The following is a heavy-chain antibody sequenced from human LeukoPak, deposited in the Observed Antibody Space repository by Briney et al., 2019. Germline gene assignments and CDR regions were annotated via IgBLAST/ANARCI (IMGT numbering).Heavy chain of an antibody. D-gene: IGHD4-17*01. CDR2: TYYRSKWYN. CDR3: ARDIRRQTTVTSRWFDP. CDR1: GDSVSSNSAA. Sequence: SQTLPLTCAISGDSVSSNSAAWNWIRQSPSRGLEWLGRTYYRSKWYNDYAVSVKSRITINPDTSKNQFSLQLNSVTPEDTAVYYCARDIRRQTTVTSRWFDPWGQGTLITVSS. J-gene: IGHJ5*02. V-gene: IGHV6-1*01.